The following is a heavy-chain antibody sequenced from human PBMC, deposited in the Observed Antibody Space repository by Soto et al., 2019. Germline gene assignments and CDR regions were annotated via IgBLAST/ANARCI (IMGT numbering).Heavy chain of an antibody. D-gene: IGHD1-26*01. Sequence: PGGSLRLSCAASGFTVSSNYMSWVRQAPGKGLEWVSVIYSGGSTYYADSVKGRFTISRDNSRNTLYLQINSLRAEDTAIYYCAKDKGYTGTYQGFDYWGQGTLVTVSS. CDR1: GFTVSSNY. V-gene: IGHV3-53*01. CDR2: IYSGGST. J-gene: IGHJ4*02. CDR3: AKDKGYTGTYQGFDY.